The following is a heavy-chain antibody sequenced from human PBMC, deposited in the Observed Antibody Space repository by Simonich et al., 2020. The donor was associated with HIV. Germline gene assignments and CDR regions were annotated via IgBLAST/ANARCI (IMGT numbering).Heavy chain of an antibody. CDR2: ISSSGSPI. CDR3: ATLGYCSGGSCSYFDY. V-gene: IGHV3-48*03. Sequence: CAASGFTFSSYEMNWVRQAPGKGLEWVSYISSSGSPIYYADSGKGRFTISRDNAKNSLYLQMNSLRAEDTAVYYCATLGYCSGGSCSYFDYWGQGTLVIVSS. D-gene: IGHD2-15*01. J-gene: IGHJ4*02. CDR1: GFTFSSYE.